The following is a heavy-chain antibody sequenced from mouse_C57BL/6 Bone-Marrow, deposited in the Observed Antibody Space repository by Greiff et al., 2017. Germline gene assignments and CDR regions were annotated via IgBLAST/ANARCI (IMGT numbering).Heavy chain of an antibody. CDR1: GYSFTGYF. CDR2: INPYNGDT. Sequence: VQLKESGPELVKPGDSVKISCKASGYSFTGYFMNWVMQSHGKSLEWIGRINPYNGDTFYNQKFKGKATLTVDKSSSTAHMELRSLTSEDSAVYYCARGWLLLYFDVWGTGTTVTVSS. V-gene: IGHV1-20*01. J-gene: IGHJ1*03. D-gene: IGHD2-3*01. CDR3: ARGWLLLYFDV.